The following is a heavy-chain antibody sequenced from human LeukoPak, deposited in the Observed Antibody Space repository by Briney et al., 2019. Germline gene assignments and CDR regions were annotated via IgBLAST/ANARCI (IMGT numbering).Heavy chain of an antibody. J-gene: IGHJ4*02. CDR2: IKSKTDGGTT. V-gene: IGHV3-15*01. CDR3: TTERRDGYNYGFDY. D-gene: IGHD5-24*01. Sequence: GGSLRLSCAASGFTFSNAWMSWVRQAPGKGLEWVGRIKSKTDGGTTDYAAPVKGRFTISRDDSKNTLNLQMNSLKTEDTAVYYCTTERRDGYNYGFDYGGQGTLVTVSS. CDR1: GFTFSNAW.